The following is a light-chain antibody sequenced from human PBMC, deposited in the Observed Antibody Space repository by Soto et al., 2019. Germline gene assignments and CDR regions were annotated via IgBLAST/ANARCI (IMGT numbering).Light chain of an antibody. CDR1: QSVSTSY. CDR3: QQYKSYSRT. J-gene: IGKJ1*01. V-gene: IGKV3-20*01. CDR2: DAS. Sequence: DIVLTQSPGTLSLCPGDRATLSCRPSQSVSTSYLAWYQQKPGQAPRLLIYDASNRATGIPVRFSGSGSGTEFTFTISSLQPDDFASYYCQQYKSYSRTFGQGTKVDIK.